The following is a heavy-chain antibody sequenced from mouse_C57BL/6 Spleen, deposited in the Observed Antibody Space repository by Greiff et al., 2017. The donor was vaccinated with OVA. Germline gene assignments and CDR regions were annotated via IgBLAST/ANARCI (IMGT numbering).Heavy chain of an antibody. J-gene: IGHJ2*01. V-gene: IGHV1-61*01. CDR3: ARDYGSSEGYFDY. D-gene: IGHD1-1*01. CDR2: IYPSDSET. Sequence: QVQLQQPGAELVRPGSSVKLSCKASGYTFTGYWMDWVKQRPGQGLEWIGNIYPSDSETHYNQKFKDKATLTVDKSSSTAYMQLSSLTSEDSAVYYCARDYGSSEGYFDYWGQGTTLTVSS. CDR1: GYTFTGYW.